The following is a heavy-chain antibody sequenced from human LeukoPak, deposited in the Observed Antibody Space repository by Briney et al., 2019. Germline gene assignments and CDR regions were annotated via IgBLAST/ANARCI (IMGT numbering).Heavy chain of an antibody. J-gene: IGHJ6*02. CDR2: IRPDGSED. D-gene: IGHD5-18*01. CDR1: GFTFSNYW. Sequence: GGSLRLSCAASGFTFSNYWMSWVRQAPGKGLEWVASIRPDGSEDYYMDSVKGRFTISRDNAENSLYLQMNSLRAEDTAVYYCPRGPIHLWKHNGVDVWSQGTTVTVSS. V-gene: IGHV3-7*01. CDR3: PRGPIHLWKHNGVDV.